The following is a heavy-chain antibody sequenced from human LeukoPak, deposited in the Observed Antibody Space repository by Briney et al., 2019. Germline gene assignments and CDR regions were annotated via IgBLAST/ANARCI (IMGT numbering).Heavy chain of an antibody. V-gene: IGHV3-30*02. J-gene: IGHJ6*04. CDR2: IWYEGSNK. CDR3: ANKAARAVNG. CDR1: GFTFSSYG. D-gene: IGHD6-13*01. Sequence: GGSLRLSCAASGFTFSSYGMHWVRQAPGKGLERGAFIWYEGSNKYYADSVKGRFTISRDNSKNTLYLQMNSLRAEDTAVYYCANKAARAVNGWGKGTTVTVSS.